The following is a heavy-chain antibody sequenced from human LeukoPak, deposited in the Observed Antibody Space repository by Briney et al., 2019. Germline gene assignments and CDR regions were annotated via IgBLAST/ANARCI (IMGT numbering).Heavy chain of an antibody. D-gene: IGHD1-7*01. Sequence: SETLALTCTVSGGSISSYYWSWIRQPPGKGLEWIGYIYYSGSTNYNPSLKSRVTISVDTSKNQFSLKLSSVTAADTAVYYCAREHNWNYVAYFQHWGQGTLVTVSS. J-gene: IGHJ1*01. CDR2: IYYSGST. CDR3: AREHNWNYVAYFQH. CDR1: GGSISSYY. V-gene: IGHV4-59*01.